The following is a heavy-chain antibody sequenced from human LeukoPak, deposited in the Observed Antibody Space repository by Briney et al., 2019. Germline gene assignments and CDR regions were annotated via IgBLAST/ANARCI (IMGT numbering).Heavy chain of an antibody. V-gene: IGHV1-24*01. D-gene: IGHD2-2*01. CDR3: ATARGYCSSTSCSIGTFDI. CDR1: GYTLTELS. J-gene: IGHJ3*02. Sequence: ASVKVSCKVSGYTLTELSMHWVRQAPGKGLERMGGFDPEDGETIYAQKFQGRVTMTEDTSTDTAYMELSSLRSEDTAVYYCATARGYCSSTSCSIGTFDIWGQGTMVTVSS. CDR2: FDPEDGET.